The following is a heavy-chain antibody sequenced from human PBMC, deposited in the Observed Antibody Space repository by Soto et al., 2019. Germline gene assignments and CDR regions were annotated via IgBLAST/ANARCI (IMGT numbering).Heavy chain of an antibody. D-gene: IGHD1-26*01. CDR3: AKDQGNTVVGASRGFGH. J-gene: IGHJ4*02. V-gene: IGHV3-23*01. CDR2: ISGSGTGT. CDR1: GVTFSTYA. Sequence: EVRLLESGGGLVQPGGSLRLSCEASGVTFSTYAMNWVRQAPGKGLEWLSLISGSGTGTYYADSVKGRFTISRDNSKNTLYLQMNSLRAEDTAIYFCAKDQGNTVVGASRGFGHWGQGTLVTVSS.